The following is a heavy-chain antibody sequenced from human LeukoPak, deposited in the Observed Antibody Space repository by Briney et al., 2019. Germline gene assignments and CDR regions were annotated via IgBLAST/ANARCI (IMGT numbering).Heavy chain of an antibody. Sequence: SETLSLTCTVSGGPISSYYWSWIRQPPGKGLEWIGYIYYSGSTNYNPSLKSRVTISVDTSKNQFSLKLSSVTAADTAVYYCARGGDGNWFDPWGQGTLVTVSS. CDR2: IYYSGST. V-gene: IGHV4-59*01. D-gene: IGHD3-16*01. CDR3: ARGGDGNWFDP. CDR1: GGPISSYY. J-gene: IGHJ5*02.